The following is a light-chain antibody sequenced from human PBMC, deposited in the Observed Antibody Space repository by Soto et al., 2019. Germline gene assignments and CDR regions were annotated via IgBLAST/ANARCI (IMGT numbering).Light chain of an antibody. CDR2: AAS. CDR1: QSISSY. V-gene: IGKV1-39*01. J-gene: IGKJ1*01. CDR3: QQSHNTPRT. Sequence: DIQMTQSPSSLSASVGDRVSITCRSNQSISSYLSWYQQKPGKAPNLLIYAASTLQSGVPSRFSGSGSGTDFTLTIGGLQPEDFATYYCQQSHNTPRTFGQGTKVEV.